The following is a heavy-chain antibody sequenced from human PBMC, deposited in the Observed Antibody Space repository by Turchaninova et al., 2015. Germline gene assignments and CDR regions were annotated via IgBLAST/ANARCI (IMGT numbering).Heavy chain of an antibody. J-gene: IGHJ4*02. Sequence: EIQLVQSGAEVKKPGESLMISCKGSGYRFTSYWITWVRQLPGKGVEWRGGMYPSDSYTNYIPAFQGHVTSTADKAISTAYLQWSSLKASDTAMYCCARHLTMGGYWGQGTLVTVSS. D-gene: IGHD4/OR15-4a*01. CDR3: ARHLTMGGY. CDR1: GYRFTSYW. CDR2: MYPSDSYT. V-gene: IGHV5-10-1*03.